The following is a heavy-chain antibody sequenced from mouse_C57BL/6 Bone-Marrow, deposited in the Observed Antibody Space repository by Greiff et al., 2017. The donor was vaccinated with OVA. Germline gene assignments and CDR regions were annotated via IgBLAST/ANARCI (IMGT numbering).Heavy chain of an antibody. CDR1: GYTFTDYN. CDR3: ARADDNCYAMDY. V-gene: IGHV1-18*01. J-gene: IGHJ4*01. Sequence: EVQLQQSGPELVKPGASVKIPCKASGYTFTDYNMDWVKQSHGKSLEWIGDINPNNGGTNYNPKFKGKATLTVDKSSSTAYMELRSLTSEDTAVYYCARADDNCYAMDYWGQGTSVTVSS. CDR2: INPNNGGT. D-gene: IGHD1-3*01.